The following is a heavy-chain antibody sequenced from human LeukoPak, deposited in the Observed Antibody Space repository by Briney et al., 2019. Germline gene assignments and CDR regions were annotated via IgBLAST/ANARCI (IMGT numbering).Heavy chain of an antibody. J-gene: IGHJ3*02. D-gene: IGHD2-15*01. Sequence: GGSLRLSCAASGFTFNNAWMTWVRQAPGKGLEWVGRIKSKSDNGTTDYAEPVKGRFTISREDSENTLYLQMNSLKTEDTAVYYCTTAPCSTGTCNPDDACDIWGQGTMVTVSS. CDR1: GFTFNNAW. CDR2: IKSKSDNGTT. CDR3: TTAPCSTGTCNPDDACDI. V-gene: IGHV3-15*01.